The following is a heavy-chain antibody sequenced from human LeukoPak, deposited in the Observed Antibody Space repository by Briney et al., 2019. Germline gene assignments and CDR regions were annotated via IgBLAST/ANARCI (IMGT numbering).Heavy chain of an antibody. J-gene: IGHJ4*02. D-gene: IGHD5-18*01. Sequence: GGSLRLSCEASGFTFSNHAMSWVRQAPGKGLEWVSTVRGSGAITYYADSVKGRGTVSRDNSKNTLYLQMNSLRAEDTAVYYCAKDKGTTSGYSYGPGGYFDYWGQGTLVTVSS. CDR2: VRGSGAIT. CDR3: AKDKGTTSGYSYGPGGYFDY. V-gene: IGHV3-23*01. CDR1: GFTFSNHA.